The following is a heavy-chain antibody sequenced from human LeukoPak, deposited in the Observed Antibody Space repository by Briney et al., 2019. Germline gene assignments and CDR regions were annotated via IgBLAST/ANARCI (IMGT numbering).Heavy chain of an antibody. CDR1: GFTFSSYW. Sequence: PGGSLRLSCAASGFTFSSYWMSWVRQAPGKGLEWVANIKQDGSEKNCVDSVKGRFTISRDNAKNSLYLQMNSLRAEDTAVYYCARDDEEAAVAGFFDYWGQGTLVTVSS. J-gene: IGHJ4*02. V-gene: IGHV3-7*01. CDR3: ARDDEEAAVAGFFDY. D-gene: IGHD6-19*01. CDR2: IKQDGSEK.